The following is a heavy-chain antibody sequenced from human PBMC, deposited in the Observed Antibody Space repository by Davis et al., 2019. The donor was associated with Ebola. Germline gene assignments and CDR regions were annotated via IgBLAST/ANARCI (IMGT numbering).Heavy chain of an antibody. CDR2: ITSNGGYI. V-gene: IGHV3-21*01. D-gene: IGHD3-10*01. Sequence: GESLKISCGASGFTFSRHSMNWVRQAPGKGLEWVSSITSNGGYIYYADSVKGRFTISRDNAKNSLYLQMNSLRAEDTAVYYCAREWYGSGSYFNRSMDVWGQGTAVTVSS. CDR1: GFTFSRHS. J-gene: IGHJ6*02. CDR3: AREWYGSGSYFNRSMDV.